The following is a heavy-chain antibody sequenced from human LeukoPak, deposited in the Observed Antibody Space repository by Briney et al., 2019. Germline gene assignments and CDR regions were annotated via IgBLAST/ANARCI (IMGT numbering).Heavy chain of an antibody. CDR2: ISYDGSNK. CDR3: VKGSYGDYEEVGDY. D-gene: IGHD4-17*01. CDR1: GFTLSNYG. J-gene: IGHJ4*02. Sequence: GRSLRLSCAASGFTLSNYGMHWVRQAPGKGLEWVAVISYDGSNKYFADSVKGRFTISRDNSKNTLYLQMNSLRTEDTAVYYCVKGSYGDYEEVGDYWGQGTLVTVSS. V-gene: IGHV3-30*18.